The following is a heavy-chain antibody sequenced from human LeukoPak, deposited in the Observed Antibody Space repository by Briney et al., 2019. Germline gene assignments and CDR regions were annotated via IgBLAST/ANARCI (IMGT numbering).Heavy chain of an antibody. CDR1: GFTFSSYA. CDR2: ISGSGGST. Sequence: GGSLRLSCAASGFTFSSYAMSWVRQAPGKGLEWVSAISGSGGSTYYADSVKGRFTISRDNSKNTLYLQMNNLRAEDTAVYYCANYCSGGSCYSSYFDYWGQGTLVTVSS. V-gene: IGHV3-23*01. CDR3: ANYCSGGSCYSSYFDY. J-gene: IGHJ4*02. D-gene: IGHD2-15*01.